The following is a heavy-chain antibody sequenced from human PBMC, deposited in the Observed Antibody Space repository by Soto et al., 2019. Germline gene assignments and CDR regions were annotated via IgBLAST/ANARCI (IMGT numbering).Heavy chain of an antibody. CDR3: AKSLLFVDHAYMDV. J-gene: IGHJ6*03. CDR2: MNPNSGNT. V-gene: IGHV1-8*01. Sequence: ASVKVSCKASGYTFTSYDINWVRQATGQGLEWMGWMNPNSGNTGYAQKFQGRVTMTRNSSMSTAYMELSSLRSEDTAVYYCAKSLLFVDHAYMDVWGKGTTVTVSS. CDR1: GYTFTSYD. D-gene: IGHD2-21*01.